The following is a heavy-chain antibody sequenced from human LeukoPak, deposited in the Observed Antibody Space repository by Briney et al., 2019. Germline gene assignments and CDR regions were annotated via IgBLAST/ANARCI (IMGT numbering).Heavy chain of an antibody. Sequence: PGGSLRLSCAASGFTFSSYAMNWVRQAPGNGLEWVSAISGSGDDTYYADSVKGRFTISRDNSKNTLYLLMNTLRAEDTAVYYCAKLRQLWFPDAWGQGTLVTVSS. V-gene: IGHV3-23*01. J-gene: IGHJ4*02. D-gene: IGHD5-18*01. CDR2: ISGSGDDT. CDR1: GFTFSSYA. CDR3: AKLRQLWFPDA.